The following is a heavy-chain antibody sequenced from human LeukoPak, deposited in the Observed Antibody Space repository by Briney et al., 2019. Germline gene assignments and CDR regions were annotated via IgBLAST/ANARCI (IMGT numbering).Heavy chain of an antibody. Sequence: SETLSLTCTVSGGSISSSSYYWGWIRQPPGKGLEWIGSIYYSGSTYYNPSLKSRVTISVDTSKNQFSLKLSSVTAADTAVYYCAAAFDYYAAFDIWGQGTMVTVSS. J-gene: IGHJ3*02. CDR2: IYYSGST. V-gene: IGHV4-39*01. CDR3: AAAFDYYAAFDI. D-gene: IGHD3-10*01. CDR1: GGSISSSSYY.